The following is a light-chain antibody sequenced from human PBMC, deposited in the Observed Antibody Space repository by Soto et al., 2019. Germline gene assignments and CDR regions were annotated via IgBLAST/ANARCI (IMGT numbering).Light chain of an antibody. CDR2: DAF. V-gene: IGKV1-33*01. Sequence: DIQMTQSPSSLSESVGDRVTITCQASQDITDYVNWYQQKPGKAPRLLIYDAFHLETGVPSRFSGSRSGTEFTFTTSGLQPEDIATYCCQQYDSLPYTFGQGTKLETK. CDR1: QDITDY. CDR3: QQYDSLPYT. J-gene: IGKJ2*01.